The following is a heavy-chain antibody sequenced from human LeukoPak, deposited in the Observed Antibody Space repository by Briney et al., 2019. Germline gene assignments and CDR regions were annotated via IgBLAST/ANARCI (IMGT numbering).Heavy chain of an antibody. J-gene: IGHJ4*02. V-gene: IGHV3-23*01. Sequence: GSLRLSCAASGFTFSSYAMSWVRQAPGRGLEWVSAISGSGGSTYYADSVKGRFTISRDNSKNTLYLQMNSLRAEDTAVYYCAKDTHCSGGSCYENYWGQGTLVTVSS. D-gene: IGHD2-15*01. CDR1: GFTFSSYA. CDR2: ISGSGGST. CDR3: AKDTHCSGGSCYENY.